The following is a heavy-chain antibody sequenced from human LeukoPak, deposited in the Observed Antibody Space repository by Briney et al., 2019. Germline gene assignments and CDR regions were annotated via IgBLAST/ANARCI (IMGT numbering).Heavy chain of an antibody. CDR2: ISSSGSTI. D-gene: IGHD5-12*01. J-gene: IGHJ4*02. V-gene: IGHV3-11*04. CDR1: GFTFSDYY. Sequence: GGSLRLSCAASGFTFSDYYMSWIRQAPGKGLEWVSYISSSGSTIYYADSVKGRFTISRDNAKNSLYLQMNSLRAEDTAVYYCARLPAGGYSGYDMYYFDYWGQGTLVTVSS. CDR3: ARLPAGGYSGYDMYYFDY.